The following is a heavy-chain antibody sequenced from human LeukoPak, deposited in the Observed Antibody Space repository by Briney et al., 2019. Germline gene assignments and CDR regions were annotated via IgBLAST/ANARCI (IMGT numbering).Heavy chain of an antibody. D-gene: IGHD6-19*01. CDR2: IYYSGST. CDR1: GGSISSYY. V-gene: IGHV4-59*01. CDR3: ARTGDSGWYRWFDP. Sequence: SETLSLTCTVSGGSISSYYWSWIRQPPGKGLEWIGYIYYSGSTTYNSSLKSRVTISVDTPKNQFSLKLSSVTAADTAVYYCARTGDSGWYRWFDPWGQGTLVTVSS. J-gene: IGHJ5*02.